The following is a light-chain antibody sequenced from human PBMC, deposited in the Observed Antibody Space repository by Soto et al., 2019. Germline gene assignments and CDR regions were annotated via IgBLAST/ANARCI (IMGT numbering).Light chain of an antibody. CDR3: QSYDSSLSGYV. CDR2: ENN. CDR1: SSNIGAGYE. V-gene: IGLV1-40*01. J-gene: IGLJ1*01. Sequence: QSALTQPPSVSEAPGQRVTISCTGSSSNIGAGYEAHWYQQVPGTAPKLLIYENNNRPSGVPDRFSGSKSGTSASLAITGLQAEYEAEYYCQSYDSSLSGYVFGTGTKLTVL.